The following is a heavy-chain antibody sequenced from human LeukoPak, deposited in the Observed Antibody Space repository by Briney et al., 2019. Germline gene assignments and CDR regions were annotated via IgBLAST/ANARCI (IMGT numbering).Heavy chain of an antibody. CDR1: GGSISSYY. J-gene: IGHJ4*02. D-gene: IGHD5-18*01. Sequence: SETLSLTCTVSGGSISSYYWSWIRQPPGKGLDWIGYIYYSGSTNYNPSLKSRVTISVDTSKNQFSLKLSSVTAADTAVYYCARDRTGELWSDYWGQGTLVTVSS. CDR3: ARDRTGELWSDY. CDR2: IYYSGST. V-gene: IGHV4-59*01.